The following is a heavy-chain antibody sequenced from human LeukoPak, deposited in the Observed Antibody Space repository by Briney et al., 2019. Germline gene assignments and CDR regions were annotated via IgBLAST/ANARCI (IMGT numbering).Heavy chain of an antibody. CDR3: ARVQLWFGELFSHYFDY. CDR1: GGSFSGYY. J-gene: IGHJ4*02. Sequence: PSETLSLTCAVYGGSFSGYYWSWIRQPPGKGLEWIGKINHSGSTNYNPSLKSRVTISVDTSKNQFSLKLSSVTAADTAVYYCARVQLWFGELFSHYFDYWGQGTLVTVSS. D-gene: IGHD3-10*01. V-gene: IGHV4-34*01. CDR2: INHSGST.